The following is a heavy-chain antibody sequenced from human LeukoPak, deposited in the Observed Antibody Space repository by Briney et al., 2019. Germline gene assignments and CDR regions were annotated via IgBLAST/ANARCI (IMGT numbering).Heavy chain of an antibody. Sequence: PTGGSLRLSCAASGFTFSSYGMHWVRQAPGKGLEWVAFIRYDGSNKYYADSVKGRFTISRDNSKNTLYLQMNSLRAEDTAVYYCAKAPAYYISSGALLYYFDYWGQGTLVTVSS. D-gene: IGHD3-22*01. CDR3: AKAPAYYISSGALLYYFDY. CDR1: GFTFSSYG. J-gene: IGHJ4*02. V-gene: IGHV3-30*02. CDR2: IRYDGSNK.